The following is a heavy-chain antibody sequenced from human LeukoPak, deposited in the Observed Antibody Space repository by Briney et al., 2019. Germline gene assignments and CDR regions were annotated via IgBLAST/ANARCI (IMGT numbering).Heavy chain of an antibody. D-gene: IGHD2-2*01. J-gene: IGHJ4*02. CDR3: ARVDCSSSSCYELDY. V-gene: IGHV3-11*04. CDR1: GFTFSDYY. CDR2: ISSSDSTI. Sequence: PGGSLRLSCAGSGFTFSDYYMSWIRQAPGKGLEWVSYISSSDSTIYYADSVKGRFTISRDKAKNSLYLQMNSLRVEDTAVYYCARVDCSSSSCYELDYWGQGTLVTVSS.